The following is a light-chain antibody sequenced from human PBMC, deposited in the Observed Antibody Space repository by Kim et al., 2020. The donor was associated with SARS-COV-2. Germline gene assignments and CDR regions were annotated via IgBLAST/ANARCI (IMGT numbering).Light chain of an antibody. CDR1: QSVSSN. CDR3: QQYHTWPPMYT. J-gene: IGKJ2*01. CDR2: DAS. Sequence: SPGERATLSCRASQSVSSNLVWYQQKPGQAPRLLIYDASTRATDVPARFSGSGSGTELTLTIDSLQSEDFAVYYCQQYHTWPPMYTFGQGTKLEIK. V-gene: IGKV3-15*01.